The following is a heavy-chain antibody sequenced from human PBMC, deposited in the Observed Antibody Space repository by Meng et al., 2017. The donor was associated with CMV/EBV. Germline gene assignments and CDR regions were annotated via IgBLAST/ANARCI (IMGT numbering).Heavy chain of an antibody. V-gene: IGHV4-30-4*08. D-gene: IGHD2-15*01. J-gene: IGHJ6*02. CDR1: GGSISSGDYY. Sequence: SCTVSGGSISSGDYYWSWIRQPPGKGLEWIGYIYYSESTYYNPSLKSRVTISVDTSKNQFSLKLSSVTAADTAVYYCARDWGDIVGDYYYGMDVWGQGTTVTVSS. CDR3: ARDWGDIVGDYYYGMDV. CDR2: IYYSEST.